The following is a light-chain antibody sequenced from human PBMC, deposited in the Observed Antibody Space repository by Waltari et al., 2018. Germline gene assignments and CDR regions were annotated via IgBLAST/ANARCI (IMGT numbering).Light chain of an antibody. CDR1: SSRF. CDR2: DAS. J-gene: IGKJ1*01. Sequence: SSRFLALYHQKPGQAPMPGSYDASTSATGITYRFSGSVSETDFSLTSSRLEPEDFAVYYCQKNGTVPATFGQGTKVEIK. V-gene: IGKV3-20*01. CDR3: QKNGTVPAT.